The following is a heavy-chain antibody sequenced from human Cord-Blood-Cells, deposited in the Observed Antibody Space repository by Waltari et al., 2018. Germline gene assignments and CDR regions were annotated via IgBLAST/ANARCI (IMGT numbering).Heavy chain of an antibody. CDR3: ARVVSVVVPAAIDY. CDR2: SNPNSGGQ. D-gene: IGHD2-2*01. J-gene: IGHJ4*02. CDR1: GYNFTGYY. Sequence: QVQLVQSGAEVKKPGASVKVSCKASGYNFTGYYMHWVRQATGQGLEWMGWSNPNSGGQNYAQKVQGRVTMTRDTSISTAYMELSRLRSDDTAVYYCARVVSVVVPAAIDYWGQGTLVTVSS. V-gene: IGHV1-2*02.